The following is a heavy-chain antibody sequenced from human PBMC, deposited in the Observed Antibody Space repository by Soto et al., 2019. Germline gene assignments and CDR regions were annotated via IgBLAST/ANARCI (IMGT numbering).Heavy chain of an antibody. CDR3: ARDEGGSYFHYYGMDV. Sequence: HPGGSLRLSCAASGFTFSSYAMHWVRQAPGKGLEWVAVISYDGSNKYYADSVKGRFTISRDNSKNTLYLQMNSLRAEDTAVYYRARDEGGSYFHYYGMDVWGQGTTVTVSS. J-gene: IGHJ6*02. V-gene: IGHV3-30-3*01. CDR1: GFTFSSYA. CDR2: ISYDGSNK. D-gene: IGHD1-26*01.